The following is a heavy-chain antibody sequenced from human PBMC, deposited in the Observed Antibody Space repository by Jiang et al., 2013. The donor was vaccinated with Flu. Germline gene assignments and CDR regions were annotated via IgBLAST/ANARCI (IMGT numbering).Heavy chain of an antibody. V-gene: IGHV3-33*01. CDR1: GFSLSNYG. J-gene: IGHJ3*02. CDR3: ARRRNDYGDSDAFDI. Sequence: RSLRLSCAASGFSLSNYGMHWVRQAPGKGLEWVTVIWYEASGRDKDYADSVKGRFTISRDNSKNTLYLQMNSLRVEDTAVYYCARRRNDYGDSDAFDIWGQGTMVTVSS. CDR2: IWYEASGRDK. D-gene: IGHD4-17*01.